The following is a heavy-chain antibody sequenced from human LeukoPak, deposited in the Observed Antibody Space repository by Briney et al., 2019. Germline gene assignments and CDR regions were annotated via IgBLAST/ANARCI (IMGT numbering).Heavy chain of an antibody. Sequence: PGGSLRLSCAASGFTFSSYGMHWVRQAPGKGLEWVAVISYDGSNKYYADSVKGRFTISRDNSKNTLYLQMNSLRSDDTAVYYCARHPDGYNYYYFDYWGQGTLVTVSS. V-gene: IGHV3-30*03. D-gene: IGHD5-24*01. J-gene: IGHJ4*02. CDR3: ARHPDGYNYYYFDY. CDR2: ISYDGSNK. CDR1: GFTFSSYG.